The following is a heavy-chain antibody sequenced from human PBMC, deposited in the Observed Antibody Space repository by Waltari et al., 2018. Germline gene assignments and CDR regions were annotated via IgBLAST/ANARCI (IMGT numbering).Heavy chain of an antibody. CDR1: GFTFSQYT. CDR3: ARDLGSGWYYFDS. J-gene: IGHJ4*02. D-gene: IGHD6-19*01. Sequence: QVQLVESGGGVVRPGVSLRLSCTDSGFTFSQYTMHWVRQAPGKGMELLAITSHDGANKYYAGSVVGRFTISRDNSKNTVYLQMNSLRVEDTAVYYCARDLGSGWYYFDSWGQGTLVTVSS. CDR2: TSHDGANK. V-gene: IGHV3-30-3*01.